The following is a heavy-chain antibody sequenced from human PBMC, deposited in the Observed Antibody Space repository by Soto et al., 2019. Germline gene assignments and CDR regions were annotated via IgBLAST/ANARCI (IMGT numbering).Heavy chain of an antibody. CDR3: TRHDSSGPLSPTLFDP. J-gene: IGHJ5*02. D-gene: IGHD6-19*01. Sequence: PGGSLRLSCAASGFTFSGSAMHWVRQASGKGLEWVGRIRSKANSYATAYAASVKGRFTISRDDSKNTAYLQMNSLKTEDTAVYYCTRHDSSGPLSPTLFDPWGQGTLVTVSS. CDR1: GFTFSGSA. CDR2: IRSKANSYAT. V-gene: IGHV3-73*01.